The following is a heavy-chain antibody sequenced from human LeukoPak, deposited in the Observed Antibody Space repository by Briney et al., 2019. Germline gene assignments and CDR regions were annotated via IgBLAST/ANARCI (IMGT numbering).Heavy chain of an antibody. J-gene: IGHJ4*02. Sequence: PSETLSLTCTVSGYSISSGYYWGWIRPPPGKGLEWIGNIYHSGSTYYNPSLKSRVTISIDTSKNQFSLKLSSVTAADTAIYYCARVNWNYKLYFDYWGQGTLVTVSS. V-gene: IGHV4-38-2*02. CDR2: IYHSGST. D-gene: IGHD1-7*01. CDR1: GYSISSGYY. CDR3: ARVNWNYKLYFDY.